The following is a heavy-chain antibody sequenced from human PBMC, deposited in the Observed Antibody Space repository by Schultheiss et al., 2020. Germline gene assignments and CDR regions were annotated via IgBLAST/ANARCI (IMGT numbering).Heavy chain of an antibody. J-gene: IGHJ4*02. D-gene: IGHD3-10*01. CDR1: GGTISSSNW. Sequence: SETLSLTCAVSGGTISSSNWWSWVRQPPGKGLEWIGEIYHSGSTNYNASLKSRVTISVDTSSNQLSLKLSSVTAADTAVYYCARDPKAGRHLDYWGQGTLVTVSS. V-gene: IGHV4-4*02. CDR2: IYHSGST. CDR3: ARDPKAGRHLDY.